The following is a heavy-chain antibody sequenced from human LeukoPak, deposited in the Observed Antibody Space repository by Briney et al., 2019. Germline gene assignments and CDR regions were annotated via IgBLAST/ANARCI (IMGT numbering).Heavy chain of an antibody. CDR2: IKEDGGEK. V-gene: IGHV3-7*01. CDR1: GFTFSNYW. D-gene: IGHD6-13*01. J-gene: IGHJ4*02. Sequence: PGGSLSLSCAASGFTFSNYWMSWVRLAPGKGLEWVANIKEDGGEKYYVDSVKGRFTISRDNARNSLYLQMNSLRAEDTAVYYCASGRQLGYWGQGTLVTVSS. CDR3: ASGRQLGY.